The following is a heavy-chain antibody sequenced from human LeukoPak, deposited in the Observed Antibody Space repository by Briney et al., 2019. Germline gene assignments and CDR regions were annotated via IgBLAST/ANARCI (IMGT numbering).Heavy chain of an antibody. CDR1: GGTFSSYA. D-gene: IGHD4-23*01. J-gene: IGHJ5*02. CDR3: ARDTDVAPFDP. CDR2: IIPFIGTA. V-gene: IGHV1-69*13. Sequence: GASVKVSCKASGGTFSSYAISWVRQAPGQGLEWIGGIIPFIGTANYAQKFQDRVTITADESTTIAYMELNSLTSEDTAVYYCARDTDVAPFDPWGQGTLVTVSS.